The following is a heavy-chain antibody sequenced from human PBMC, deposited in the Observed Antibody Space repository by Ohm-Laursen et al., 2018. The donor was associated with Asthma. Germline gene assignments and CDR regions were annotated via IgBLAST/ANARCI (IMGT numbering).Heavy chain of an antibody. CDR3: AISLTTPGAFDI. CDR1: GFIVSTKL. Sequence: GSLRLSCAASGFIVSTKLMIWVRQAPGKGLDWVSVIFGSTGTNYADSVKGRFTISRDNSKNTIYLQMNSLRAEDTAVYYCAISLTTPGAFDIWGQGTMITVSS. D-gene: IGHD1/OR15-1a*01. J-gene: IGHJ3*02. V-gene: IGHV3-53*01. CDR2: IFGSTGT.